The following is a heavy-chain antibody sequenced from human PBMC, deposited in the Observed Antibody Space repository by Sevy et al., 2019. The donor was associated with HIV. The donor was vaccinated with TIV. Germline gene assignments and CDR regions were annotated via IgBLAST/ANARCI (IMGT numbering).Heavy chain of an antibody. J-gene: IGHJ6*02. CDR2: ISSSSSYI. Sequence: GGSLRLSCAASGFTFSSYNMNWVRHAPGKGLEWVSSISSSSSYIYYKDSLKGRFTISRDNAKNSLYLQMNSLTAEDTAVYYCARDYVVPTTIDYFYYGMDVWGQGTTVTVSS. D-gene: IGHD2-2*01. CDR1: GFTFSSYN. V-gene: IGHV3-21*01. CDR3: ARDYVVPTTIDYFYYGMDV.